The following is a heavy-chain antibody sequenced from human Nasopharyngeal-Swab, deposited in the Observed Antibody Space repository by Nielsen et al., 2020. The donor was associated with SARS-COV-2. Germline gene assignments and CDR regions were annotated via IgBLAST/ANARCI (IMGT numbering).Heavy chain of an antibody. D-gene: IGHD4/OR15-4a*01. J-gene: IGHJ4*02. CDR2: ISISGATT. CDR3: AKEEVPNDY. Sequence: GESLKISCAVSGFTFSNSAMCWVRQAPGKGLEWVSGISISGATTFYADSVKGRFTISRDNDRNTVYLQMNSLRVEDTAVYYCAKEEVPNDYWGQGTLVTVSS. V-gene: IGHV3-23*01. CDR1: GFTFSNSA.